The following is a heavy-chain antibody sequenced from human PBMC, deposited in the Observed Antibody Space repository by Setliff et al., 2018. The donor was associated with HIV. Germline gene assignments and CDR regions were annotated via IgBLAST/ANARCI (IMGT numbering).Heavy chain of an antibody. Sequence: PGGSLRLSCAASGFTFSDSYMSWIRQAPGKGLEWVSYISSQSTYTNYADSVRGRFTISRDNAKESLYLQMNTLRVEDTAVYYCAREVSSGYWGQGTLVTVSS. J-gene: IGHJ4*02. V-gene: IGHV3-11*06. D-gene: IGHD3-22*01. CDR2: ISSQSTYT. CDR1: GFTFSDSY. CDR3: AREVSSGY.